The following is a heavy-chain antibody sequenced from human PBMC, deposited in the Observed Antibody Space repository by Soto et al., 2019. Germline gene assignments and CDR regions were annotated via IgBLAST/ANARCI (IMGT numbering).Heavy chain of an antibody. V-gene: IGHV5-51*01. CDR3: ARHAALTSLRGAPCDY. CDR1: GYTFSSYW. CDR2: IYAGDSYT. D-gene: IGHD1-26*01. J-gene: IGHJ4*02. Sequence: ESRKISCKGSGYTFSSYWICWGPQRHGKGLEWMGIIYAGDSYTRYIPSCQGQVTISAEKAISTDDLQWSSVKSSDNAMYYCARHAALTSLRGAPCDYWGQGTLVTVSS.